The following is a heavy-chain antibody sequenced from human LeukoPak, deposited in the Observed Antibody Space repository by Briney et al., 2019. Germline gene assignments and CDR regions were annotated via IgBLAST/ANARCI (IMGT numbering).Heavy chain of an antibody. V-gene: IGHV1-46*01. D-gene: IGHD6-25*01. CDR3: ARDRTSSAPTEFDY. CDR1: GYTFTSYY. CDR2: INPSGGST. Sequence: ASVKVSCKASGYTFTSYYMHWVRQAPGQGLEWMEIINPSGGSTSYAQKFQGRVTMATDTSTSTAYMELRSLRSDDTAVYYCARDRTSSAPTEFDYWGQGTLVTVSS. J-gene: IGHJ4*02.